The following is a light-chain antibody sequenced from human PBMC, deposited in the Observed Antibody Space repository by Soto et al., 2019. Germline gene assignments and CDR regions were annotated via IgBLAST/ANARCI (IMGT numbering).Light chain of an antibody. CDR1: QGISSY. Sequence: AIRMTQSPSSLSASTGDRVTITCPASQGISSYLAWYQQKPGKAPKLLIYAASTLQSGVPSRFSGSGSGTDFTLTISCLQSEDFATYYCQQYYSYPPTFGQGTKVDIK. CDR3: QQYYSYPPT. J-gene: IGKJ2*01. CDR2: AAS. V-gene: IGKV1-8*01.